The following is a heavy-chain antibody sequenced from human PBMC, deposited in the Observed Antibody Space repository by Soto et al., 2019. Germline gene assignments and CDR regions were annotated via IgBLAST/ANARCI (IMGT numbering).Heavy chain of an antibody. CDR2: ISGSGGST. CDR3: AKDQPYFPQRGAYYFDY. Sequence: GGSLRLSCAASGFTFSSYAMSWVRQAPGKGLEWVSAISGSGGSTYYADSVKGRFTISRDNSKNTLYLQMNSLRAEDTAVYYCAKDQPYFPQRGAYYFDYWGQGTLVTVSS. D-gene: IGHD3-10*01. V-gene: IGHV3-23*01. J-gene: IGHJ4*02. CDR1: GFTFSSYA.